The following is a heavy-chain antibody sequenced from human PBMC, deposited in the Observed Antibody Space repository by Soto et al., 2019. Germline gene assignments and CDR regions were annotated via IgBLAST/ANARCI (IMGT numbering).Heavy chain of an antibody. CDR2: IKSKGHGGTI. CDR3: TAEDGWXDP. Sequence: GGSLRLSCAASGFTFSNVWMNWVRQAPGKGLEWVGRIKSKGHGGTIDYAAPVKGRFTISRDDSKNTLYLQMNSLKTEDTAVYYCTAEDGWXDPWGQGTLVTVSS. V-gene: IGHV3-15*07. CDR1: GFTFSNVW. J-gene: IGHJ5*02.